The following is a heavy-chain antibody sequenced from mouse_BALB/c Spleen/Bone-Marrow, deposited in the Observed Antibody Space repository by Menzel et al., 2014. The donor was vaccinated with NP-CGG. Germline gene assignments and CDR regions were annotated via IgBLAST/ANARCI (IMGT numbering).Heavy chain of an antibody. Sequence: LVESGAELVKPGASVKLSCKASGYTFTSYWMHWVKQRPGQGLEWIGEIDPSTGRTDYNKKFKSQATLTVDKSSSTAYMHLSSLTSEGSAVYYCARINGYDYWGQGTTLTVSS. CDR1: GYTFTSYW. CDR3: ARINGYDY. D-gene: IGHD2-2*01. CDR2: IDPSTGRT. V-gene: IGHV1S81*02. J-gene: IGHJ2*01.